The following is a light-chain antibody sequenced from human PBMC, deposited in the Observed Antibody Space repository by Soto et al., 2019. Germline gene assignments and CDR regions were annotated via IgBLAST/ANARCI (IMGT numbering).Light chain of an antibody. V-gene: IGKV3-11*01. J-gene: IGKJ5*01. Sequence: EIVLTQSPATLSLSPGERATLSCRASQSVSSYLAWYQQKPGQAPRLLIYDASTRATGIPARFSASGSGTDFTLTISSLEPEDFAVYYCKQRSNWPPISFGQGTRLEIK. CDR1: QSVSSY. CDR2: DAS. CDR3: KQRSNWPPIS.